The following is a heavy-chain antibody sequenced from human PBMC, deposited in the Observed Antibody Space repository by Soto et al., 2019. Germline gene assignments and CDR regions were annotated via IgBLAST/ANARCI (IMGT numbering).Heavy chain of an antibody. Sequence: QVQLVESGGGVVQPGRSLRLSCAASRFTFSSYGIHWVRQAPGKGLEWVAVISYDGSNKYYADSVKGRFTISRDNSKNTLYLQMDSLIAEDSAVYYCAKASSSWDGYYYYGMDVWGPGTTVTVSS. CDR2: ISYDGSNK. D-gene: IGHD6-13*01. J-gene: IGHJ6*02. CDR3: AKASSSWDGYYYYGMDV. V-gene: IGHV3-30*18. CDR1: RFTFSSYG.